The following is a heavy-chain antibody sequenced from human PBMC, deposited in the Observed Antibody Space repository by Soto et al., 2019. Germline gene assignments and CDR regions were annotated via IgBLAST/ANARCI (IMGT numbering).Heavy chain of an antibody. CDR3: ARGPGRGSGSCWNYYYYYMDV. D-gene: IGHD3-10*01. J-gene: IGHJ6*03. V-gene: IGHV1-18*01. CDR2: ISAYNGNT. CDR1: GYTFTSYG. Sequence: GASVKVSCKASGYTFTSYGISWVRQAPGQGLEWMGWISAYNGNTNYAQKLQGRVTMTTDTSTSTAYMELRSLRSDDTAVYYCARGPGRGSGSCWNYYYYYMDVWGKGTTVTVSS.